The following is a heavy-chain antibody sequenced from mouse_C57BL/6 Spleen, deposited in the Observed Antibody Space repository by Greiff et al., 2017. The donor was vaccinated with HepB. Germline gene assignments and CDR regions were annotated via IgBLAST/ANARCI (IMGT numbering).Heavy chain of an antibody. D-gene: IGHD1-1*01. J-gene: IGHJ1*03. CDR2: IDPSDSYT. CDR1: GYTFTSYW. CDR3: ASRPTTVVARGYFDV. Sequence: QVQLKESGAELVMPGASVKLSCKASGYTFTSYWMHWVKQRPGQGLEWIGEIDPSDSYTNYNQKFKGKSTLTVDKSSSTAYMQLSSLTSEDSAVYYCASRPTTVVARGYFDVWGTGTTVTVSS. V-gene: IGHV1-69*01.